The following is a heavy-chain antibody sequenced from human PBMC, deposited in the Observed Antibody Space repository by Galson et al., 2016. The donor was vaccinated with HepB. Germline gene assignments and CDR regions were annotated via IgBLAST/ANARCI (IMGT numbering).Heavy chain of an antibody. CDR3: ARDLVEFCSGSSCQRGGMDV. D-gene: IGHD2-15*01. CDR2: INNDGSSI. CDR1: GFTFSSYW. J-gene: IGHJ6*02. V-gene: IGHV3-74*03. Sequence: SLRLSCAASGFTFSSYWMHWVRHAPGKGLVSVSRINNDGSSITYVDSVKGRFTSSRDNAKNTLFLQMNSLRAEDTAVYYCARDLVEFCSGSSCQRGGMDVWGQGTTVTVSS.